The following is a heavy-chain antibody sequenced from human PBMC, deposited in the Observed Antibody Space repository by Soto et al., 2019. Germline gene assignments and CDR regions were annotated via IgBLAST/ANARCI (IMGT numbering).Heavy chain of an antibody. CDR3: ARDVLATTHDAFDI. CDR2: ISSSGSTI. J-gene: IGHJ3*02. V-gene: IGHV3-48*03. D-gene: IGHD1-1*01. Sequence: PGGSLRLSCAASGFTFSSYEMNWVRQAPGKGLEWVSYISSSGSTIYYADSVKGRFTISRDNAKNSLYLQMNSLRAEDTAVYYCARDVLATTHDAFDIWGQGTMVTVSS. CDR1: GFTFSSYE.